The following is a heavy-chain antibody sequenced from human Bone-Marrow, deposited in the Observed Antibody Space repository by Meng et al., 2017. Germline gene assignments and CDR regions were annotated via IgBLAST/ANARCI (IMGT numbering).Heavy chain of an antibody. V-gene: IGHV4-34*01. CDR1: GGSFSGYY. CDR2: INHSGST. CDR3: AKARLWGDNWFDP. Sequence: VQLQRWGAGLLKPSETLSLTCAVYGGSFSGYYWSWIRQPPGKGLEWIGEINHSGSTNYNPSLKSRVTISVDTSKNQFSLKLSSVTAADTAVYYCAKARLWGDNWFDPWGQGTLVTVSS. J-gene: IGHJ5*02. D-gene: IGHD3-16*01.